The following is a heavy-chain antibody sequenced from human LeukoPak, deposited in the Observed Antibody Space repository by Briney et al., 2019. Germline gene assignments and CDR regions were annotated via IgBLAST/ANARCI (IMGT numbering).Heavy chain of an antibody. Sequence: GGSLRLSCAASGFTFSSYAMHWVRQAPGKGLEWVAVISYDGSNKYYADSVKGRFTISRDNAKNSLYLQMNSLRAEDTAVYYCARDYRASGWTDYWGQGTLVTVSS. V-gene: IGHV3-30-3*01. J-gene: IGHJ4*02. D-gene: IGHD6-19*01. CDR2: ISYDGSNK. CDR1: GFTFSSYA. CDR3: ARDYRASGWTDY.